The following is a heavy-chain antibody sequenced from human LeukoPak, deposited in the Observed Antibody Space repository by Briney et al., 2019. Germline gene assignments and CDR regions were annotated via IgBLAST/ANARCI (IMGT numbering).Heavy chain of an antibody. J-gene: IGHJ4*02. Sequence: SVSVSCKASGGTFSSYAISWVRQVPGQGLEWMGAIIPIFGTANYAQKIQGRVTITADQSTSPTYMEQSSLRSEDTAVYYCARVGCSGGSCYFRYYFDYWGQGTLVTVSS. CDR1: GGTFSSYA. V-gene: IGHV1-69*13. CDR2: IIPIFGTA. D-gene: IGHD2-15*01. CDR3: ARVGCSGGSCYFRYYFDY.